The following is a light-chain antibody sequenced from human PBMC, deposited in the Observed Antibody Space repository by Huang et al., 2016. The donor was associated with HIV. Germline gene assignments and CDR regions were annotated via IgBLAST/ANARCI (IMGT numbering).Light chain of an antibody. V-gene: IGKV4-1*01. CDR2: WAS. CDR3: HQYYDTPGT. J-gene: IGKJ1*01. Sequence: DIVMTQSPDSLAVSLGERATINCKSSQSVLNYYNNNNHLAWYQQKPGHPPKLLIYWASTRESGVPARFSGSGSGTDFTLTISSLQAEDMAFYYCHQYYDTPGTFGQGTQVEIK. CDR1: QSVLNYYNNNNH.